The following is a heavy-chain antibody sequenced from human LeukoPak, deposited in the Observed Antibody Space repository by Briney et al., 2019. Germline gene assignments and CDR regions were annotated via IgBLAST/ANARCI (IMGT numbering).Heavy chain of an antibody. CDR3: ARTDIAAAGNWFDP. D-gene: IGHD6-13*01. Sequence: SVKVSCKAAGGTFSSYAISWVRQAPGQGLEWMGGIVPIFGTANYAQKFQGRVTITADESTSTAYMELSSLRSEDTAVYYCARTDIAAAGNWFDPWGQGTLVTVSS. CDR2: IVPIFGTA. J-gene: IGHJ5*02. CDR1: GGTFSSYA. V-gene: IGHV1-69*13.